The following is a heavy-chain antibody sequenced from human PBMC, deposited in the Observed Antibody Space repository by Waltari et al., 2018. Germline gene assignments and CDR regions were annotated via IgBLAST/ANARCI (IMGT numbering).Heavy chain of an antibody. J-gene: IGHJ5*02. CDR3: ARRHSSSWSLNWFDP. CDR1: GGSFSGSY. Sequence: QVQLQQWGAGLLKPSETLSLTCAVYGGSFSGSYWSWIRQPPGKGLEWIGEINHSGSTNYNPSLKSRVTISVDTSKNQFSLKLSSVTAADTAVYYCARRHSSSWSLNWFDPWGQGTLVTVSS. D-gene: IGHD6-13*01. CDR2: INHSGST. V-gene: IGHV4-34*01.